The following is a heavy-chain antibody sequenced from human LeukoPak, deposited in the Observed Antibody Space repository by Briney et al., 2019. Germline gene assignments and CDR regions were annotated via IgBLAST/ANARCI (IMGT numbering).Heavy chain of an antibody. CDR3: VRDRGYSTFDY. J-gene: IGHJ4*02. V-gene: IGHV3-7*01. D-gene: IGHD4-23*01. Sequence: GGSLRLSCAGSGFPFSNYLMAWVRQAPGKGLEWVANMKEDGGETNYVDSVKGRFTISRDNAKNSLDLQMNSLRVDDTAVYYCVRDRGYSTFDYWGQGTLVIVSS. CDR2: MKEDGGET. CDR1: GFPFSNYL.